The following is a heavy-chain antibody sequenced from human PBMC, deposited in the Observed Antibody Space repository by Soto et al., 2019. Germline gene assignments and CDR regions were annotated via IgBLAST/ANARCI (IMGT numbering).Heavy chain of an antibody. CDR1: GGTFSSYA. J-gene: IGHJ5*02. CDR2: IIPIFGTA. CDR3: ARDPRRPYNWFDP. V-gene: IGHV1-69*06. Sequence: SVKVSCKASGGTFSSYAISWVRQAPGQGLEWMGGIIPIFGTANYAQKFQGRVTITADKSTSTAYMELSSLRSEDTAVYYCARDPRRPYNWFDPWGQGTLVTVSS.